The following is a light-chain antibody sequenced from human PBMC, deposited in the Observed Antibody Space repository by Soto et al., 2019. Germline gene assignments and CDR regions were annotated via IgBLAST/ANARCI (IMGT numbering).Light chain of an antibody. J-gene: IGLJ3*02. CDR1: SSDVGGYDY. Sequence: QSVLTQPASVSGSPGQSITISCTGTSSDVGGYDYVSWYQQYPGKAPKLLSYEVTNRPSGVSNRFSGSNSGNTASLTISGLQTEDEADYYCSSYTVSIAWVFGGGTKVTVL. CDR3: SSYTVSIAWV. CDR2: EVT. V-gene: IGLV2-14*01.